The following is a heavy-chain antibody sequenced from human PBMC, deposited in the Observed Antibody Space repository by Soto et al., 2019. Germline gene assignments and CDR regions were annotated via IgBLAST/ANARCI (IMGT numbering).Heavy chain of an antibody. CDR3: ARTTLTYYYDSSGYHFDY. CDR1: GLSLSTSGMC. J-gene: IGHJ4*02. CDR2: IDWDDNK. V-gene: IGHV2-70*01. D-gene: IGHD3-22*01. Sequence: SGPTMVNPTQTLTLTCTFSGLSLSTSGMCVSWIRQPPGKALEWLALIDWDDNKYYSTSLKTRLTISKDTSKNQVVLTMTNMDPVDTATYYCARTTLTYYYDSSGYHFDYWGQGTLVTVS.